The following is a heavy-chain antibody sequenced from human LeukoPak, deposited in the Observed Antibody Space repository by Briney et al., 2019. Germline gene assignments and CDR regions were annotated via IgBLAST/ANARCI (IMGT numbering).Heavy chain of an antibody. CDR2: ISGSGGST. J-gene: IGHJ6*02. Sequence: GGSLRLSCAASGFTFSSYAMSWVRQAPGKGLEWVSAISGSGGSTYYADSVKGRFTISRDNSKNTLYLQMNSLRAEDTAVYYCAKGVMGLYYYYYAMDVWGQGTTVTVSS. CDR3: AKGVMGLYYYYYAMDV. D-gene: IGHD3-16*01. V-gene: IGHV3-23*01. CDR1: GFTFSSYA.